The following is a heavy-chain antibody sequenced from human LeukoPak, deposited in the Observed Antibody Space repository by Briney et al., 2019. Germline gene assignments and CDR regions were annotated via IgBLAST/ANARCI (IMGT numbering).Heavy chain of an antibody. CDR3: ARDRSDSSGRYFDL. V-gene: IGHV4-61*02. J-gene: IGHJ2*01. Sequence: PSQTLSLTCTVSGGSISSGNYYWTWIRQPAGKGLEWIGRIYTSGSTNYNPSLKSRVTISVDTSKNQFSLKLRSVTAADTAVYYCARDRSDSSGRYFDLWGRGTLVTVSS. D-gene: IGHD3-22*01. CDR2: IYTSGST. CDR1: GGSISSGNYY.